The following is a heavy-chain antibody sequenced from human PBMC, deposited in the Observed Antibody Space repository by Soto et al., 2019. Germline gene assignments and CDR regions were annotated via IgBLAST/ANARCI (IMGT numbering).Heavy chain of an antibody. Sequence: KPSETLSLTCTVSGGSISIGGYYLSWIRQHPGKGLEWIGYIYYSGSTYYNPSLKSRVTISVDTSKNQFSLKLSSVTAADTAVYYCARVGVQRSIRGHAFDIWGQGKMITVSS. J-gene: IGHJ3*02. CDR3: ARVGVQRSIRGHAFDI. D-gene: IGHD2-2*02. CDR1: GGSISIGGYY. CDR2: IYYSGST. V-gene: IGHV4-31*03.